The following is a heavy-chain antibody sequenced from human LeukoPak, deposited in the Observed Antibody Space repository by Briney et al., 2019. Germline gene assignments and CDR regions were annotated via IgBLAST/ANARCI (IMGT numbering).Heavy chain of an antibody. D-gene: IGHD6-13*01. CDR3: ARYQLVPGYSDAFDI. CDR1: GDSISTYY. V-gene: IGHV4-59*01. J-gene: IGHJ3*02. Sequence: PSETLSLTCTVSGDSISTYYWSWIRQPPGKGLELVGYIHYSGNTNYNPSLKSRVTISVDTSKNQFSLKLTSVTTEDTAVYFCARYQLVPGYSDAFDIWAKGHWSPCLQ. CDR2: IHYSGNT.